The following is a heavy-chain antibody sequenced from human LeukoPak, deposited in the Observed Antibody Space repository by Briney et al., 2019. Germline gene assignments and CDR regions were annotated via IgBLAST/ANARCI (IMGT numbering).Heavy chain of an antibody. CDR1: AFSDKSNY. CDR3: ASRHCSGENCYAGPLDF. J-gene: IGHJ4*02. D-gene: IGHD2-8*02. Sequence: PGGSLRLSCVASAFSDKSNYMSWVRQAPGKGLEWVSVSYSGGSRYYEDSVKGRFTVSSDVSKNMLYLQMNNLRGEDTAVYYCASRHCSGENCYAGPLDFWGQGIQVTVSS. V-gene: IGHV3-53*01. CDR2: SYSGGSR.